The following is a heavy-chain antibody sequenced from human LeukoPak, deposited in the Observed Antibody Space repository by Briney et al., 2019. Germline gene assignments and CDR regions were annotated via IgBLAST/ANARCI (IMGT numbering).Heavy chain of an antibody. D-gene: IGHD3-9*01. J-gene: IGHJ6*02. CDR2: FDPEDGET. CDR1: GYTLTELS. V-gene: IGHV1-24*01. CDR3: AIDILTGYDYGMDV. Sequence: ASVRVSCKVSGYTLTELSMHWVRQAPGKGLEWMGSFDPEDGETIYAQKFQGRVTMTEDTSTDTVYMDLSSLRSEDTAVYYCAIDILTGYDYGMDVWGQGTTVTVSS.